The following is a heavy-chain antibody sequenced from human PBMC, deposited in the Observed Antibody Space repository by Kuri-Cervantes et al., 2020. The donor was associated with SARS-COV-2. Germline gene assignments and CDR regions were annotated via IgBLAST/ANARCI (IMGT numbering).Heavy chain of an antibody. D-gene: IGHD3-10*01. V-gene: IGHV3-15*01. CDR1: GFTFGDYA. CDR3: TTEVHYPPHGGMDV. J-gene: IGHJ6*02. Sequence: GESLKISCTASGFTFGDYAMSWVRQAPGKGLEWVGRIKSKTDGGTTDYAAPVKGRFTISRDDSKNTLYLQMNSLKTEDTAVYYCTTEVHYPPHGGMDVWGQGTTVTVSS. CDR2: IKSKTDGGTT.